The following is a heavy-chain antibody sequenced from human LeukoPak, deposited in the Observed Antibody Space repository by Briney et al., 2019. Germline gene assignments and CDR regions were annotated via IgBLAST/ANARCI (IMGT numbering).Heavy chain of an antibody. CDR1: GFTVSSNY. CDR3: AREGQVGSTRFDY. J-gene: IGHJ4*02. CDR2: IYSGGST. D-gene: IGHD1-26*01. V-gene: IGHV3-53*01. Sequence: LTGGSLRLSCAASGFTVSSNYMSWVRQAPGKGLEWVSVIYSGGSTYYADSVKGRFTISRDNSKNTLYLQMNSLRAEDTAVYYCAREGQVGSTRFDYWGQGTLVTVSS.